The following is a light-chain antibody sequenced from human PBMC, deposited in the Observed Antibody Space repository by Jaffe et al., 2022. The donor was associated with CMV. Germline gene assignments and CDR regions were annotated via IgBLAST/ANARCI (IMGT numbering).Light chain of an antibody. V-gene: IGKV3-15*01. J-gene: IGKJ2*01. Sequence: EIVMTQSPVTLSVSPGERAALSCRASQSVTNKLAWYQQKRGQPPRLLIYAASTRATGVPARFSGSGSGTEFSLTISSLQSEDFAIYYCQQYNSWPLYTFGQGTKLEIK. CDR3: QQYNSWPLYT. CDR2: AAS. CDR1: QSVTNK.